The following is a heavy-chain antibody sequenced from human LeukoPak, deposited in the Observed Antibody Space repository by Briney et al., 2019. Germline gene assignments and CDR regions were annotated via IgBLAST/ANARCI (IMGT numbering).Heavy chain of an antibody. D-gene: IGHD1-7*01. CDR2: ISRSGSTI. CDR3: ARGTGNYEGESDY. V-gene: IGHV3-11*01. CDR1: GFTFSDYY. Sequence: KPGGSLRLSCAAAGFTFSDYYMSWIRQAPGKGLGWGSYISRSGSTIYYADSVKGRFTISRDNAKNSLYLQMNSLRAEDTAVYYCARGTGNYEGESDYWGQGTLVTVSS. J-gene: IGHJ4*02.